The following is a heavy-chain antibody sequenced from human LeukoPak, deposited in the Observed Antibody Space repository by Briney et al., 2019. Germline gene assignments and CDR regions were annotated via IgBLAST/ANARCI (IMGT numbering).Heavy chain of an antibody. CDR1: GSIFSTYT. CDR3: ARDLGGGGFDF. CDR2: ISSSSSYI. J-gene: IGHJ4*02. Sequence: PGGSLRPSCAASGSIFSTYTMNWVRQAPGKGLEWVSSISSSSSYIDYADSVKGRFTISRDNAKNSLYLQMNSLRADDTAVYYCARDLGGGGFDFWGQGTLVTVSS. V-gene: IGHV3-21*01. D-gene: IGHD3-16*01.